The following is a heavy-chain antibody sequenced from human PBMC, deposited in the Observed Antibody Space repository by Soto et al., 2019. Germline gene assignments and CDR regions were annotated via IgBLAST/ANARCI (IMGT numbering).Heavy chain of an antibody. V-gene: IGHV3-21*01. Sequence: EVQLVESGGGLVKPGGSLRLSCAASGFSFSSYSMNWVRQAPGKGLEWVSCIGSSSSYTNYADSVKGRFTISRDNAKNSLYLQMNSLRAEDTAVYYCARGIAAAGHNYFDYWGQGTLVTVSS. CDR2: IGSSSSYT. J-gene: IGHJ4*02. CDR1: GFSFSSYS. D-gene: IGHD6-13*01. CDR3: ARGIAAAGHNYFDY.